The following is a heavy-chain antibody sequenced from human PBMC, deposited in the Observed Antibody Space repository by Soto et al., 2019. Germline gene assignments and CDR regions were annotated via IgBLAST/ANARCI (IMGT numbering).Heavy chain of an antibody. CDR2: STGGDTMST. J-gene: IGHJ4*02. CDR3: ARPSNAGLITPINY. D-gene: IGHD3-16*02. CDR1: GFTFSSYG. V-gene: IGHV3-23*01. Sequence: GGSLRLSCAASGFTFSSYGMSWVRQAPGKGLEWVSSSTGGDTMSTFYADSVKGRFTISRDNSNNTLYLQMNSLRADDTAVYYCARPSNAGLITPINYWGQGTQVTVSS.